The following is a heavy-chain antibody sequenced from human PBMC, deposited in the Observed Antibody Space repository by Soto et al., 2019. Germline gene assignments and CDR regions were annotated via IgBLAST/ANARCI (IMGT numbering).Heavy chain of an antibody. D-gene: IGHD3-10*01. CDR1: GGTFSSYA. J-gene: IGHJ3*02. CDR3: XRXXXXXXXGSHGFDI. V-gene: IGHV1-69*05. CDR2: IIPIFGTA. Sequence: QVQLVQSGAEVKKPGSSVKVSCKASGGTFSSYAISWVRQAPGQGLEWMGGIIPIFGTANYAQKFQGRVTXXXXXXXXXXXXXXXXXXXXXXXXXXXXRXXXXXXXGSHGFDIWGQGTMVTVSS.